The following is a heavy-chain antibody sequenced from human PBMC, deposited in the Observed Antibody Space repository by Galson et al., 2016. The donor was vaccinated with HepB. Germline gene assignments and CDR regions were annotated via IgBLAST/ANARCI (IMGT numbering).Heavy chain of an antibody. CDR2: VYAGGNT. CDR3: ARGRMSYDSLTGYYMDAFDI. V-gene: IGHV4-59*12. Sequence: SETLSLTCTVSGGSLSSFYWNWIRQTPEKRLEWIGYVYAGGNTNYSPPLRSRVSISGDTSKNQFSLRLSSVTAADTAVYFCARGRMSYDSLTGYYMDAFDIWGQGTKVTVSS. CDR1: GGSLSSFY. J-gene: IGHJ3*02. D-gene: IGHD3-9*01.